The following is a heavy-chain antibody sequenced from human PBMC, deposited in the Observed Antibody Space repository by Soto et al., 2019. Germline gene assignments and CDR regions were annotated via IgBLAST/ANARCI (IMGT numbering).Heavy chain of an antibody. CDR1: GGSISSGGYY. Sequence: SETLSLTYTVSGGSISSGGYYWSWIRQHPGKGLEWIGYIYYSGSTYYNPSLKSRVTISVDTSKNQFSLKLSSVTAADTAVYYCARDAKDGSPGAFDIWGQGTMVTVSS. CDR3: ARDAKDGSPGAFDI. CDR2: IYYSGST. J-gene: IGHJ3*02. V-gene: IGHV4-31*03.